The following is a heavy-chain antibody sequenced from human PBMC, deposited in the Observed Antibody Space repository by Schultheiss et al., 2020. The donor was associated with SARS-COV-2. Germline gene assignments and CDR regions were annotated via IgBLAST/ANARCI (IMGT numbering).Heavy chain of an antibody. CDR3: ARWRHYDILTGYYEYFQH. J-gene: IGHJ1*01. Sequence: SVKVSCKASGYTFTSYGISWVRQAPGQGLEWMGGIIPIFGTANYAQKFQGRVTITADESTSTAYMELRSLRSDDTAVYYCARWRHYDILTGYYEYFQHWGQGTLVTVSS. CDR2: IIPIFGTA. D-gene: IGHD3-9*01. V-gene: IGHV1-69*13. CDR1: GYTFTSYG.